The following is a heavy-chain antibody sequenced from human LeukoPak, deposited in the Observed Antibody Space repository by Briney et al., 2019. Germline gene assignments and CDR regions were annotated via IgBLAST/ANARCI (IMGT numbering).Heavy chain of an antibody. D-gene: IGHD3-22*01. CDR1: GGSISSYY. V-gene: IGHV4-59*01. CDR2: IYYSGST. J-gene: IGHJ3*02. CDR3: ARSRVYYYDSSGYPPLDAFDI. Sequence: SETLSLNCTVSGGSISSYYWSWIRQPPGKGLEWIGYIYYSGSTNYNPSLKSRVTISVDTSKNQFSLKLSSVTAADTAVYYCARSRVYYYDSSGYPPLDAFDIWGQGTMVTVSS.